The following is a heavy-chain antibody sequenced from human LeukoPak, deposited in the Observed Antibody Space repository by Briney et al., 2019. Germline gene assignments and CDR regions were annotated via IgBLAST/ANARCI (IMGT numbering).Heavy chain of an antibody. Sequence: GGSLRLSCAASGFTFSSYAMSWVRQAPGKGLEWVSAISGSGGSTYYADSVKGRFTISRDNSKNTLYLQMNSLRAEDTAVYYCARGEFDSWGQRGTPFDYWGQGTLVTVSS. CDR2: ISGSGGST. CDR1: GFTFSSYA. V-gene: IGHV3-23*01. D-gene: IGHD3-22*01. CDR3: ARGEFDSWGQRGTPFDY. J-gene: IGHJ4*02.